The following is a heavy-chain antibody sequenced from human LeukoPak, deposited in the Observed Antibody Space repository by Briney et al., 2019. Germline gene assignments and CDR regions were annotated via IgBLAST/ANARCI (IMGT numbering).Heavy chain of an antibody. CDR3: ARREWELAYYYMDV. CDR2: INHSGST. D-gene: IGHD1-26*01. J-gene: IGHJ6*03. CDR1: GGSFSGYY. Sequence: PSETLSLTCAVYGGSFSGYYWSWIRQPPGKGLEWIGEINHSGSTNYNPSLKSRVTISVDTSKNQFSLKLSSVTAADTAVYYCARREWELAYYYMDVWGKGTTVTVPS. V-gene: IGHV4-34*01.